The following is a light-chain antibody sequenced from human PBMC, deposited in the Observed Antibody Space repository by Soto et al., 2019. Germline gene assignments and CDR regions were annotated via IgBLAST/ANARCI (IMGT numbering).Light chain of an antibody. CDR2: SNN. Sequence: QTVVTQPPSASGTPGQMVTISCSGSSSNIGDNTVNWYQQLPGTAPKLLIYSNNQRPSGVPDRFSGSKSGTSASLAISGLQSEDEADYYCAAWDDSLNGLLFGGGTKLTVL. V-gene: IGLV1-44*01. J-gene: IGLJ2*01. CDR3: AAWDDSLNGLL. CDR1: SSNIGDNT.